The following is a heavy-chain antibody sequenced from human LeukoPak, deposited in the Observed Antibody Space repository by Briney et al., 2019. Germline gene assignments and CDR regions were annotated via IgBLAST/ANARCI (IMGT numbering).Heavy chain of an antibody. CDR1: GFTFSTYC. CDR3: ALESRSSGWLDY. Sequence: AGGSLRLSCAASGFTFSTYCMSWVRQAPGKGLEWVANIIEDGSAQFYVDSVKGRFTISRDNAKNSLYLQMNSLRAEDTAVYYCALESRSSGWLDYWGQGTVVTVSS. D-gene: IGHD6-19*01. V-gene: IGHV3-7*05. CDR2: IIEDGSAQ. J-gene: IGHJ4*02.